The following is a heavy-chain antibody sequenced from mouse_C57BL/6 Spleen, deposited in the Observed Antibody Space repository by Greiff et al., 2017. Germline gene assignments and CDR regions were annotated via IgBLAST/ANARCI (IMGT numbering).Heavy chain of an antibody. Sequence: QVQLKQSGAELMKPGASVKLSCKATGYTFTGYWIEWVKQRPGHGLEWIGEILPGSGSTNYNEKFKGKATFTADTSSNTAYMQLSSLTTEDSAIXYCARSEENYYGSSSDWYFDVWGTGTTVTVSS. V-gene: IGHV1-9*01. CDR3: ARSEENYYGSSSDWYFDV. CDR2: ILPGSGST. D-gene: IGHD1-1*01. J-gene: IGHJ1*03. CDR1: GYTFTGYW.